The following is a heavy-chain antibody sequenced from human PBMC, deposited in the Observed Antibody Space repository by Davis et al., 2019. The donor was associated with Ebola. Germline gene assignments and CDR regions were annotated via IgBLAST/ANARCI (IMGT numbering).Heavy chain of an antibody. V-gene: IGHV3-21*01. CDR2: ISSDSAYI. J-gene: IGHJ3*02. CDR1: GFTFSNYL. Sequence: PGGSLRLSCAASGFTFSNYLMSWVRQAPGKGLEWVSSISSDSAYIYYADSLKGRFTISRDNAKNSLYLQMSSVRVDDTAVYYCASRPSYGNDAFDIWGQGTMVTVSS. D-gene: IGHD5-18*01. CDR3: ASRPSYGNDAFDI.